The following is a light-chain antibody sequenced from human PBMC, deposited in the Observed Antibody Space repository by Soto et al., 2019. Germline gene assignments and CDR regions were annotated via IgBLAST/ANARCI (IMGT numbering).Light chain of an antibody. CDR2: DAS. J-gene: IGKJ1*01. CDR3: QQYNSYSRT. V-gene: IGKV1-5*01. Sequence: DIKMTQSPSTVSASVGDRVTITCRASQSISNWLAWYQQKPGKAPKLLIYDASSLESGVSLRFSGSGSGTEFTLTISSLQPDDFATYYCQQYNSYSRTFGQGTKVDIK. CDR1: QSISNW.